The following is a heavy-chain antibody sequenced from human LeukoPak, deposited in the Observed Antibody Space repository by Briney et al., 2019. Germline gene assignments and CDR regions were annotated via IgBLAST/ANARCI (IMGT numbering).Heavy chain of an antibody. J-gene: IGHJ6*02. CDR3: ARDKGIAAAGQFFLMDV. D-gene: IGHD6-13*01. CDR2: INPNSGGT. Sequence: ASVKVSCKASGYTFTGYYMHWVRQAPGQGLEWMGWINPNSGGTNYAQKFQGRVTMTRDTSISTAYMGLSRLRSDDTAVYYCARDKGIAAAGQFFLMDVWGQGTTVTVSS. CDR1: GYTFTGYY. V-gene: IGHV1-2*02.